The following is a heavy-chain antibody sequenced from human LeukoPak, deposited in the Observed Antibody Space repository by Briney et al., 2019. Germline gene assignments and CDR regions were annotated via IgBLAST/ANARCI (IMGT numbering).Heavy chain of an antibody. CDR3: ARGHTYYDILTGLSLDY. CDR1: GGSINSYH. Sequence: SETLSLTCTVSGGSINSYHWSWIRQPPGKGLEWIGYIHYSGRTNYNPSLKSRVTISVDTSKNQFSLKLSSVTAADTAVYYCARGHTYYDILTGLSLDYWGQGTLVTVSS. D-gene: IGHD3-9*01. V-gene: IGHV4-59*01. J-gene: IGHJ4*02. CDR2: IHYSGRT.